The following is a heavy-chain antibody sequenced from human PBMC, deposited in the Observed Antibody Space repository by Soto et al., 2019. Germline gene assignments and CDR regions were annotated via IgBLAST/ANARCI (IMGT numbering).Heavy chain of an antibody. D-gene: IGHD3-10*01. CDR3: ARVKRSYGSGSYYYFDY. CDR2: IYYSGST. Sequence: TSETLSLTCTVSGGSVSSGSYYWSWIRQPPGKGLEWIGYIYYSGSTNYNPSLKSRVTISVDTSKNQFSLKLSSVTAADTAVYYCARVKRSYGSGSYYYFDYWGQGTLVTVSS. J-gene: IGHJ4*02. V-gene: IGHV4-61*01. CDR1: GGSVSSGSYY.